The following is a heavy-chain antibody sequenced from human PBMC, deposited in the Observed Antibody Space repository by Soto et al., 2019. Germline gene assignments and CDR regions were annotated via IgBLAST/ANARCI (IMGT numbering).Heavy chain of an antibody. CDR3: TRDQGGSYDSWFDP. V-gene: IGHV3-21*06. CDR1: TFNSYS. Sequence: EVQLVESGGGLVKPGGSLRLSCSFTFNSYSLNWVRQAPGKGLEWVSSISSGSAYIKYADSVKGRFTISRDNANNFLHLQMSSLRVDDTALYYCTRDQGGSYDSWFDPWGQGTLVTVSS. CDR2: ISSGSAYI. D-gene: IGHD1-26*01. J-gene: IGHJ5*02.